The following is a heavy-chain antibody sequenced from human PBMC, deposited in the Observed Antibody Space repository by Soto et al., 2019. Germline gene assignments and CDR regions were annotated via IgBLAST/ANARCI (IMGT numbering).Heavy chain of an antibody. CDR1: GYSFITHW. V-gene: IGHV5-51*01. J-gene: IGHJ5*01. D-gene: IGHD3-22*01. Sequence: PGESLKISCKGSGYSFITHWIACVRQMPGEGLEWMGIINPADSDIRYSPSFQGQVTISVDKSINTAYLQWSSLKASDTATYYCTRPQSSGWYDFWGQGTLVTVSS. CDR2: INPADSDI. CDR3: TRPQSSGWYDF.